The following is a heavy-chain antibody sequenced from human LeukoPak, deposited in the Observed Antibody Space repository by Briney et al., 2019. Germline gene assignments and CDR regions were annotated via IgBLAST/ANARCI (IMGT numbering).Heavy chain of an antibody. CDR3: TRLTVTTQYYYYGMDV. CDR2: ISSSSSYI. J-gene: IGHJ6*02. D-gene: IGHD4-17*01. V-gene: IGHV3-21*01. Sequence: GGSLRLSCAASGFTFSSYSMNWVRQAPGKGLEWVSSISSSSSYIYYADSVKGRFTISRDNAKNSLYLQMNSLRAEDTAVYYCTRLTVTTQYYYYGMDVWGQGTTVTVSS. CDR1: GFTFSSYS.